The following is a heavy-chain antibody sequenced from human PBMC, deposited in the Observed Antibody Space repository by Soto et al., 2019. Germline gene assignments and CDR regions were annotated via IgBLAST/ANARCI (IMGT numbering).Heavy chain of an antibody. CDR3: ARAHCSGGTCYGFDY. D-gene: IGHD2-15*01. CDR1: GYTFTNND. V-gene: IGHV1-8*01. J-gene: IGHJ4*02. Sequence: QVQLVQSGAEVKKPGASVKVSCKASGYTFTNNDINWVRQATGQGLEGMGWMNPISGNTGYAQKFQGRVTMTRTTSISTAYMELSSLRSDDTAVYYCARAHCSGGTCYGFDYWGQATLVTVSS. CDR2: MNPISGNT.